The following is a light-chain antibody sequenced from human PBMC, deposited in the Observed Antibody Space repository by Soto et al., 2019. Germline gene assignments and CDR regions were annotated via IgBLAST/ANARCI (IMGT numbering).Light chain of an antibody. J-gene: IGKJ3*01. CDR1: QSIGSW. Sequence: DIQMTQSPSTLSASAGDRVTITCRASQSIGSWLAWYQQKPGKAPKLLIYKASSLQSGVPSRFSGSGSGTEFTLTISSLQPDDFATYYCQQYNSFRAFGPGTKVDNK. V-gene: IGKV1-5*03. CDR3: QQYNSFRA. CDR2: KAS.